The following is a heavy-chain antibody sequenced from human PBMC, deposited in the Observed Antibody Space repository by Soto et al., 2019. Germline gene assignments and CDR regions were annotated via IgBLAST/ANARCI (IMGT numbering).Heavy chain of an antibody. CDR3: ASSRSGYYYGMDV. J-gene: IGHJ6*02. CDR1: GFTFSSYA. V-gene: IGHV3-30*04. D-gene: IGHD3-22*01. CDR2: ISYDGSNK. Sequence: GGSLSLSCAASGFTFSSYAMHWVRQAPGKGLEWVAVISYDGSNKYYADSVKGRFTISRDNSKNTLYLQMNSLRAEDTAVYYCASSRSGYYYGMDVWGQGTTVTVSS.